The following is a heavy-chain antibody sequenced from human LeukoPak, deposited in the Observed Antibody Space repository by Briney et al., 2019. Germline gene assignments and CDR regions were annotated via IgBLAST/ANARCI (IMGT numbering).Heavy chain of an antibody. CDR3: ARVVGLTGYSSSWYSGYYYYMDV. V-gene: IGHV1-69*06. CDR1: RGTFSSYA. D-gene: IGHD6-13*01. J-gene: IGHJ6*03. CDR2: IIPIFGTT. Sequence: ASVKVSCKASRGTFSSYAISWVRQAPGQGLEWMGGIIPIFGTTNYAQKFQDRVTITADKSTSTAYMELSSLRSEDTAVYYCARVVGLTGYSSSWYSGYYYYMDVWGKGTTVTVSS.